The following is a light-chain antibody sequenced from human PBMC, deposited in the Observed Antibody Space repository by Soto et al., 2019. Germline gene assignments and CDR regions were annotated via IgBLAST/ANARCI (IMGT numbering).Light chain of an antibody. Sequence: EIILTQSPGTLSLSPGERAILSCRASQSVRGNYLAWYQHKPGQAPRLLMYSASSRAVGIPDRFSGSGSGTEFTLAISRLEPEDFAVFYCHQYGDSPLTFGQGTRLEIK. CDR3: HQYGDSPLT. CDR1: QSVRGNY. CDR2: SAS. J-gene: IGKJ5*01. V-gene: IGKV3-20*01.